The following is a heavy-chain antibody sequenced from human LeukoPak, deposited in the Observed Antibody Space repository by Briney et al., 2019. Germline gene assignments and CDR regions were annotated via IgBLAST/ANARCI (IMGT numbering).Heavy chain of an antibody. D-gene: IGHD1-26*01. J-gene: IGHJ6*02. V-gene: IGHV3-30*04. CDR3: ARATGGSYYDADYYYGLDV. Sequence: PGRSLRLSCEASGFTFNNYAMHWVRQAPGKGLEWVAIIAFDGINNYYTGSVKGRFTISRDNSKSTLYLQMNSLRPEDSAVYYCARATGGSYYDADYYYGLDVWGQGTTVTVS. CDR1: GFTFNNYA. CDR2: IAFDGINN.